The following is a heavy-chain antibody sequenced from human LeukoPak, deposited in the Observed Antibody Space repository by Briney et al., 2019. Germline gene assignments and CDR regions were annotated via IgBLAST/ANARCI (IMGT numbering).Heavy chain of an antibody. CDR3: ARDNNYGTGSDY. V-gene: IGHV3-21*06. CDR1: GFTFSSYS. CDR2: ISSSGNNK. Sequence: KPGGSLRLSCAASGFTFSSYSMNWVRQAPGKGLEWVSSISSSGNNKYYAESVKGRFTISRDNAKNSLYLQMNSLRVEDTAAYHCARDNNYGTGSDYWGQGTLVTVSS. J-gene: IGHJ4*02. D-gene: IGHD5-24*01.